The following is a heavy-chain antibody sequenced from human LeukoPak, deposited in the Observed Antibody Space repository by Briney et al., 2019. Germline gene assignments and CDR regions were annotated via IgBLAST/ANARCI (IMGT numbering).Heavy chain of an antibody. CDR2: VNTRADGGTT. Sequence: GGSLRLSCAASGFTFTYAWMSWVRQAPGKGLEWLGRVNTRADGGTTEYAAPVKGRFTIPRDDSKNTLYLQMNSLKTEDTAVYYCTTELFMITFGGVIVPWGQGTLVTVSS. CDR3: TTELFMITFGGVIVP. CDR1: GFTFTYAW. V-gene: IGHV3-15*01. J-gene: IGHJ5*02. D-gene: IGHD3-16*02.